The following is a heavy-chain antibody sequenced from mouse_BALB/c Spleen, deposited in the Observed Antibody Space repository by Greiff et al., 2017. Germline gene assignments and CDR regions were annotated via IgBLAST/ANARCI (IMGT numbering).Heavy chain of an antibody. CDR2: IYPGDGDT. V-gene: IGHV1-82*01. CDR3: ARLGNAMDY. Sequence: VQLQQSGPELVKPGASVKISCKASGYAFSSSWMNWVKQRPGQGLEWIGRIYPGDGDTNYNGKFKGKATLTADKSSSTAYMQLSSLTSVDSAVYFCARLGNAMDYWGQGTSVTVSS. CDR1: GYAFSSSW. J-gene: IGHJ4*01.